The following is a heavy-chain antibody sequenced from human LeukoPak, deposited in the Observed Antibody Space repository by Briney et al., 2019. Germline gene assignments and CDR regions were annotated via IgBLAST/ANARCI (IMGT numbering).Heavy chain of an antibody. CDR2: ISYDGSNK. V-gene: IGHV3-30*04. Sequence: TGRSLRLSCAASGFTFSSYAMHWVRQDPGKGLEWVAVISYDGSNKYYADSVKGRFTISRDNSKNTLYLQMNSLRAEDTAVYYCARDTTGVEGTDVDTAMAINYWGQGTLVTVSS. D-gene: IGHD5-18*01. CDR3: ARDTTGVEGTDVDTAMAINY. J-gene: IGHJ4*02. CDR1: GFTFSSYA.